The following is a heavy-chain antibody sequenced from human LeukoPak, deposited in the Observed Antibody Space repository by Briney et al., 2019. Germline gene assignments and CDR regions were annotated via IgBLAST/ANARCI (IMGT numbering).Heavy chain of an antibody. D-gene: IGHD3-22*01. CDR1: RFTFSDYG. V-gene: IGHV3-33*01. Sequence: GGSLRLSCEAPRFTFSDYGMHWVCQAPGKGLEWVALIWYDGTNKYYAESVEGRFNISRNNSKNTLFLHMSSLRVDDTAVYYCARSGGDYYDSSGYAFIDYWGRGTLVTVSS. J-gene: IGHJ4*02. CDR2: IWYDGTNK. CDR3: ARSGGDYYDSSGYAFIDY.